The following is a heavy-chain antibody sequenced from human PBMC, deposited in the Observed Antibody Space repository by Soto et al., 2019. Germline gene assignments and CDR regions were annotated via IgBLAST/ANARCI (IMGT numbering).Heavy chain of an antibody. Sequence: SETLSLTCTVSGGSISSGGYYWSWIRQHPGKGLEWIGYIYYSGSTYYNPSLKSRVTISVDTSKNQFSLKLSSVTAADTAVYYCARSFDEYDSSGYLTKWFDPWGQGTLVTVS. CDR1: GGSISSGGYY. CDR3: ARSFDEYDSSGYLTKWFDP. CDR2: IYYSGST. J-gene: IGHJ5*02. D-gene: IGHD3-22*01. V-gene: IGHV4-31*03.